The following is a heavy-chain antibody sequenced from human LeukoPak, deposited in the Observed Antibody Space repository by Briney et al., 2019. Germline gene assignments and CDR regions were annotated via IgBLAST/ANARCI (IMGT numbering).Heavy chain of an antibody. Sequence: PSETLSLTCTVSGGSISSGDYYWRWRRQPPGRGLEWIGYIYYSGSTYYNPSLKSRVTISVDTSKNQFSLKLSSVTAADTAVYYCARGDSSGYYYGGGFDYWGQGTLVTVSS. CDR1: GGSISSGDYY. V-gene: IGHV4-30-4*01. CDR3: ARGDSSGYYYGGGFDY. J-gene: IGHJ4*02. CDR2: IYYSGST. D-gene: IGHD3-22*01.